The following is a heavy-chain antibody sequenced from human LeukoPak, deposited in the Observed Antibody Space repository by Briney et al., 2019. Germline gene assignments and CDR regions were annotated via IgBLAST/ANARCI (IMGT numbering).Heavy chain of an antibody. J-gene: IGHJ4*02. D-gene: IGHD2-15*01. V-gene: IGHV1-2*02. CDR3: ARAPTYSIINHFDY. CDR2: INPNSGGT. CDR1: GYTFTGYY. Sequence: ASVKVSCKASGYTFTGYYMHWVRQAPGQGLEWMGWINPNSGGTNYAQKFQGRVTMTRDMSISTAYMELSRLRSDDTAVYYCARAPTYSIINHFDYWGQGTLVTVSS.